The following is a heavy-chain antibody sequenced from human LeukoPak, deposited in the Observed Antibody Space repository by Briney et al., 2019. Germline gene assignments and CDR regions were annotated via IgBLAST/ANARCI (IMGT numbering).Heavy chain of an antibody. V-gene: IGHV3-30*18. D-gene: IGHD5-18*01. CDR3: AKDQAAMGNYYYYGMDV. CDR2: ISYDGSNK. J-gene: IGHJ6*04. Sequence: GGSLRLSCAASGFTFSSYGMHWVRQAPGKGLEWVAVISYDGSNKYYADSVKGRFTISRDNSKNTLYLQMNSLRAEDTAVYYCAKDQAAMGNYYYYGMDVWGKGTTVTVSS. CDR1: GFTFSSYG.